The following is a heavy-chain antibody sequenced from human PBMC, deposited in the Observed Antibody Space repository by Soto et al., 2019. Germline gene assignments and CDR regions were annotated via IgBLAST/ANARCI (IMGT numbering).Heavy chain of an antibody. D-gene: IGHD1-26*01. Sequence: SETLSLTCTVSGAPVSSETHFWTWIRQPPGKGLEWIGYMYYSGITNSNPALKSRVTLSVDRSRNQFSLSLNSVTAADTAVYYCAREDMSGTYYFDYWGPGIQVTVSS. CDR2: MYYSGIT. J-gene: IGHJ4*02. CDR3: AREDMSGTYYFDY. CDR1: GAPVSSETHF. V-gene: IGHV4-61*01.